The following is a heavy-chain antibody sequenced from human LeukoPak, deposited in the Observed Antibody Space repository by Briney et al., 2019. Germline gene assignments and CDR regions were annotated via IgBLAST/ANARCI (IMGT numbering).Heavy chain of an antibody. CDR1: GVSISSYY. J-gene: IGHJ5*02. D-gene: IGHD6-13*01. V-gene: IGHV4-59*01. Sequence: PSETLSHTCTVSGVSISSYYWSWIRQPPGKGLEWIGYIYNSGYTNYSPSLKSRITISLDTSKNQFSLKLRSVTAADTAVYYCARFRRGMDWFDPWGQGTLVTVSS. CDR3: ARFRRGMDWFDP. CDR2: IYNSGYT.